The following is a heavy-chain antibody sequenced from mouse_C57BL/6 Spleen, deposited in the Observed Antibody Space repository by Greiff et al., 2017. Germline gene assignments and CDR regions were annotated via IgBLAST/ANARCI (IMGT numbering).Heavy chain of an antibody. CDR1: GYTFTDYE. Sequence: QVHVKQSGAELVRPGASVTLSCKASGYTFTDYEMHWVKQTPVHGLEWIGAIDPETGGTAYNQKFKGKAILTADKSSSTAYMELRSLTSEDSAVYYCTRWDGYTGMDYWGQGTSVTVSS. J-gene: IGHJ4*01. D-gene: IGHD2-3*01. V-gene: IGHV1-15*01. CDR3: TRWDGYTGMDY. CDR2: IDPETGGT.